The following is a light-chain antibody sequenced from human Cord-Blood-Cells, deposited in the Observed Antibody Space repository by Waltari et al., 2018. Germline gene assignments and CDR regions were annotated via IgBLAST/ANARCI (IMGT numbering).Light chain of an antibody. J-gene: IGKJ1*01. CDR3: QQYNNWPRT. CDR2: GAS. CDR1: QRVSST. Sequence: EIVMTQSPATLSVSPGERATLPCRAGQRVSSTLAWYQQKPGQAPRLRIYGASTRATGIPARFSGSGSGTEFTLTISSLQSKDFAVYYCQQYNNWPRTFGQGTKVEIK. V-gene: IGKV3-15*01.